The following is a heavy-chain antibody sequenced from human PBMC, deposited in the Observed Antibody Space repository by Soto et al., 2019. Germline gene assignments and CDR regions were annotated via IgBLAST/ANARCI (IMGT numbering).Heavy chain of an antibody. D-gene: IGHD6-19*01. J-gene: IGHJ4*02. Sequence: SVKVSCKASGGTFSSDAVSWVRQAPGQGLEWMGGLIPILGTTHYAQKFQCRVTITADESTNTAYMELSSLRSDDTAVYYCARASGYVSGWYHDYWGQGTRVTVSS. V-gene: IGHV1-69*13. CDR3: ARASGYVSGWYHDY. CDR1: GGTFSSDA. CDR2: LIPILGTT.